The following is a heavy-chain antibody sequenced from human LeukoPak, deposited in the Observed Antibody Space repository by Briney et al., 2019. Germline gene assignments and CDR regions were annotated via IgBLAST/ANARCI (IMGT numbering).Heavy chain of an antibody. V-gene: IGHV3-23*01. Sequence: GGTLRLSCAASGFTSSSYGMSWVRQAPGKGLEWVSAISGSGVSTYYADSVKGRFTISRDNSKNTLYLQMNSLRAEDTAVYYCAKWGRSGSYFDYWGQGTLVTVSS. CDR2: ISGSGVST. CDR1: GFTSSSYG. D-gene: IGHD1-26*01. CDR3: AKWGRSGSYFDY. J-gene: IGHJ4*02.